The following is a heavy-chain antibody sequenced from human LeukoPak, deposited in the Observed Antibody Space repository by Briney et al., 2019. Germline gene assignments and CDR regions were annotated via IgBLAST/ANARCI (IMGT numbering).Heavy chain of an antibody. CDR2: MNPNSGNT. J-gene: IGHJ5*02. CDR1: GYTFTSYD. V-gene: IGHV1-8*01. D-gene: IGHD3-10*01. CDR3: ARPYYYGSGSYYKAHWFDP. Sequence: ASVKVSCKASGYTFTSYDINWVRQATGQGLEWMGWMNPNSGNTGYAQKFQGRVTMTRNTSISTAYMELSSLRSEDTAVYYCARPYYYGSGSYYKAHWFDPWGQGTLVTVSS.